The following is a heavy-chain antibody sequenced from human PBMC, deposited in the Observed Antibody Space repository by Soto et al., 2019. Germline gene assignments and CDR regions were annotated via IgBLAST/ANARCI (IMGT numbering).Heavy chain of an antibody. CDR1: GGSISSGDYY. J-gene: IGHJ6*02. Sequence: NPSETLSLTCTVSGGSISSGDYYWSWIRQPPGKGLEWIGYIYYSGSTYYNPSLKSRVTISVDTSKNQFSLKLSSVTAADTAVYYCARGQSYDFWSGSRQKGGGMDVWGQGTTVTVSS. CDR3: ARGQSYDFWSGSRQKGGGMDV. CDR2: IYYSGST. D-gene: IGHD3-3*01. V-gene: IGHV4-30-4*01.